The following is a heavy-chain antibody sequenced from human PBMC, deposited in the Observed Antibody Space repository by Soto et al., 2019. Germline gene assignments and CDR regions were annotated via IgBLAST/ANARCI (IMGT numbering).Heavy chain of an antibody. V-gene: IGHV3-33*01. CDR1: GFTFSSYG. CDR3: ARDSGVYSSSWYIPSS. J-gene: IGHJ4*02. Sequence: PGGSLRLSCAASGFTFSSYGMHWVRQAPGKGLEWVAVIWYDGSNKYYADSVKGRFTISRDNSKNTLYLQMNSLRAEDTAVYYCARDSGVYSSSWYIPSSWGQGTLVTVSS. CDR2: IWYDGSNK. D-gene: IGHD6-13*01.